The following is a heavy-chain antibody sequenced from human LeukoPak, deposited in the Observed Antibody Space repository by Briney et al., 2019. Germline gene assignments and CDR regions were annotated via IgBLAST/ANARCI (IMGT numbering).Heavy chain of an antibody. CDR2: ISSDGTSK. J-gene: IGHJ4*02. CDR1: GFNLNNYA. D-gene: IGHD3-9*01. Sequence: PGGSLRLSCEGSGFNLNNYAVHWVRQAPGRGLEWVAVISSDGTSKYYADSVKGRFTISRDNSKDMLYLQMNNLRPEDTALYYCARVVILPGNYFFDYWGQGTLVTVSS. CDR3: ARVVILPGNYFFDY. V-gene: IGHV3-30-3*01.